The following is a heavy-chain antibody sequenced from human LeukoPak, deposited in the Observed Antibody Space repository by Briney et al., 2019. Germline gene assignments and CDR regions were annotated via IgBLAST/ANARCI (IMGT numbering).Heavy chain of an antibody. J-gene: IGHJ4*02. CDR1: GFTFSTYG. V-gene: IGHV3-33*05. Sequence: GRSLRLSCAASGFTFSTYGMQWVRQAPGKGLEWVAVILDNGSKAHYADSVRGRFTVSRDNSKNTLYLQMNSLRAGDTAVYYCARDSITGDNSLDYWGRGTLVTVSS. D-gene: IGHD7-27*01. CDR3: ARDSITGDNSLDY. CDR2: ILDNGSKA.